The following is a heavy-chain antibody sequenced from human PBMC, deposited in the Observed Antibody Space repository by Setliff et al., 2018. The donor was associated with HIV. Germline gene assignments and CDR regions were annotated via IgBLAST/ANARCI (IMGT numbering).Heavy chain of an antibody. V-gene: IGHV4-59*08. Sequence: SETLSLTCTVSGGSISSHYWSWIRQPPGKGLEWIGYIYYTGSTNYNPSLKSRVTISLDTSKDQFSLKLSSVTAADTAVYYCARQGEVGAPFGYWGQGTLVTVSS. CDR1: GGSISSHY. CDR2: IYYTGST. J-gene: IGHJ4*02. CDR3: ARQGEVGAPFGY. D-gene: IGHD1-26*01.